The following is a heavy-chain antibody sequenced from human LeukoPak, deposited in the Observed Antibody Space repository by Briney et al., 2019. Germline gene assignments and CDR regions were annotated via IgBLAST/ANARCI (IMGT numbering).Heavy chain of an antibody. CDR1: GFTFSSYW. CDR2: INSDGSST. J-gene: IGHJ4*02. CDR3: AREAGGVAGATPDSFDY. V-gene: IGHV3-74*01. D-gene: IGHD1-26*01. Sequence: PGGSLRLSCAASGFTFSSYWMHWVRQAPGKGLVWVSRINSDGSSTSYADSVKGRFTISRDNAKNTLYLQMNSLRAEDTAVYYCAREAGGVAGATPDSFDYWGQGTLVTVSS.